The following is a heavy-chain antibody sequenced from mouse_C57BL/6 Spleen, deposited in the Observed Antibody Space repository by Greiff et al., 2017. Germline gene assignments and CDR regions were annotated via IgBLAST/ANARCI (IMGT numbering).Heavy chain of an antibody. D-gene: IGHD1-1*01. J-gene: IGHJ2*01. CDR3: ASRLRKGFDY. V-gene: IGHV1-42*01. CDR2: INPSTGGT. Sequence: EVQLQQSGPELVKPGASVKISCKASGYSFTGYYMNWVKQSPEKSLEWIGEINPSTGGTTYNQKFKAKATLTVDKSSSTAYMQLKSLTSEDSAVYYCASRLRKGFDYWGQGTTLTVSS. CDR1: GYSFTGYY.